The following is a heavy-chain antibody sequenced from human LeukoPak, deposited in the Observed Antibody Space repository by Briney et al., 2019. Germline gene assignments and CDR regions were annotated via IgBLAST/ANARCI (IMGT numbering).Heavy chain of an antibody. CDR1: GGSFSGYY. V-gene: IGHV4-34*01. D-gene: IGHD3-10*01. J-gene: IGHJ3*02. Sequence: SETLSLTCAVYGGSFSGYYWSWIRQPPGKGLEWIGEINHSGSTNYNPSLKSRVTISVDTSKNQFSLKLSSVTAADTAVYYCARYYYGTLFDIWGQGTMVTVSS. CDR3: ARYYYGTLFDI. CDR2: INHSGST.